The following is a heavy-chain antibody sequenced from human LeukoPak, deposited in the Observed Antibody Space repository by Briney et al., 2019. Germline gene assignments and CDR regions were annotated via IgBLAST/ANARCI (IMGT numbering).Heavy chain of an antibody. V-gene: IGHV4-34*01. CDR1: GVSFDDYY. CDR3: TRMTTGHDY. Sequence: SETLSLTCAVSGVSFDDYYWAWVRQTPGKGLEWIGEINHSGYTNDSPSLKSRVTLSIDTSRKQSSLNLRSVTVADAGTYYCTRMTTGHDYWGQGTLVTVSS. J-gene: IGHJ4*02. D-gene: IGHD4-17*01. CDR2: INHSGYT.